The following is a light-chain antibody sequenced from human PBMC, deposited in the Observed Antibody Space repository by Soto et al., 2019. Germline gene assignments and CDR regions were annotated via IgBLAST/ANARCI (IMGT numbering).Light chain of an antibody. CDR3: CSYAGGYTHV. CDR2: DVI. J-gene: IGLJ1*01. Sequence: QSALTQPRSVSGSPGQSVTISCTGTRSGIGGYNFVSWYQQHPGQAPKLIIYDVIKRPSGVPDRFSGSKSGNTASLTTYGLQAEDEADYYCCSYAGGYTHVFGTGTKVTVL. V-gene: IGLV2-11*01. CDR1: RSGIGGYNF.